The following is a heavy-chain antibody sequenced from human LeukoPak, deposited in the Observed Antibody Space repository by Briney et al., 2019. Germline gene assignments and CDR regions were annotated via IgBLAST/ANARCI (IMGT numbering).Heavy chain of an antibody. CDR1: GDYISSGENY. Sequence: SVTLSLTCTVSGDYISSGENYWTWIRQPPGKGLEWIGNIFYSGSTYYNPSLKSRAIISVDTSKNQFSLKLSSVTAADTAVYYCARDYSSGWFFDYWGQGTLVTVSS. CDR3: ARDYSSGWFFDY. V-gene: IGHV4-30-4*01. CDR2: IFYSGST. D-gene: IGHD6-19*01. J-gene: IGHJ4*02.